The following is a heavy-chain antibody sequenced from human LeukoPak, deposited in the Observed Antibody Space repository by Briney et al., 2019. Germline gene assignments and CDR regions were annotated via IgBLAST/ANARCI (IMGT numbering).Heavy chain of an antibody. J-gene: IGHJ6*03. CDR1: GGTFSSYA. Sequence: SVKVSCKASGGTFSSYAISWVRQAPGQGLEWMGGIIPIFGTANYAQKFQGRVTITADESTSTAYMELSSLRSEDTAVYYCARDPAYYYDSRGYYYYYMDVWGKGTTVTVSS. V-gene: IGHV1-69*13. CDR2: IIPIFGTA. D-gene: IGHD3-22*01. CDR3: ARDPAYYYDSRGYYYYYMDV.